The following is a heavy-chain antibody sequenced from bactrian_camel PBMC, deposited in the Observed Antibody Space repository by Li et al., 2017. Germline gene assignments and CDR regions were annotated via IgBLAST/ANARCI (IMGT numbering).Heavy chain of an antibody. CDR1: ICNDGMCC. CDR2: ISGLGNNP. J-gene: IGHJ4*01. V-gene: IGHV3S54*01. D-gene: IGHD6*01. Sequence: HVQLVESGGGSVQSGGSLRLSCVVSICNDGMCCMGWFRQAPGKEREGIAVISGLGNNPAHYADSVKGRFTASRDNAKNTLYLQMVNLKTEDTAVYWCAAPWAGTALGYWGQGTQVTVS. CDR3: AAPWAGTALGY.